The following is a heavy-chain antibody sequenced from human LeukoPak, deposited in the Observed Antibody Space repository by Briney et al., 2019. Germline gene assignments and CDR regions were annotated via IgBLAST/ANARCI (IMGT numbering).Heavy chain of an antibody. J-gene: IGHJ6*03. CDR1: GYSISSGYY. CDR2: IYHSGST. D-gene: IGHD2-8*02. V-gene: IGHV4-38-2*02. CDR3: ARALVRQSTYYYYYYMDV. Sequence: SETLSLTCTVSGYSISSGYYWGWIRQPPGKGLEWIGSIYHSGSTYYNPSLKSRVTISVDTSKNQFSLKLSSVTAADTAVYYCARALVRQSTYYYYYYMDVWGKGTTVTVSS.